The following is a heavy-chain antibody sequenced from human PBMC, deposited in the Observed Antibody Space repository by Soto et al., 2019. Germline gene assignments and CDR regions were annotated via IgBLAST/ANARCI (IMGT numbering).Heavy chain of an antibody. CDR2: IYYNWGT. D-gene: IGHD1-26*01. V-gene: IGHV4-30-4*01. Sequence: SLSIACPVSGVSISSGDYYWSWIREPPGKGLEWIGYIYYNWGTYYNPSLKSRLTISVEMSKNQFSLRLNSVTAADKAVYYCATIVGATSGWFDPWGQGTLVTVSS. CDR3: ATIVGATSGWFDP. J-gene: IGHJ5*02. CDR1: GVSISSGDYY.